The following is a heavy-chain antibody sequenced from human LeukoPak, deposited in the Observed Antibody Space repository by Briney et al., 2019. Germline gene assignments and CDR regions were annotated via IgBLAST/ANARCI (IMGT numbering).Heavy chain of an antibody. V-gene: IGHV3-30*02. CDR2: IRYDGNNK. CDR1: GFTFGSYG. CDR3: AKGQYSAGATICGVVSTPLDY. Sequence: GGSLRLSCAASGFTFGSYGMHWVRQAPGKGLEWVAFIRYDGNNKYYADSVKGRVTISRDNSENTLYLQMNSLRAEDTAVYYCAKGQYSAGATICGVVSTPLDYWGQGTLVTVSS. D-gene: IGHD3-3*01. J-gene: IGHJ4*02.